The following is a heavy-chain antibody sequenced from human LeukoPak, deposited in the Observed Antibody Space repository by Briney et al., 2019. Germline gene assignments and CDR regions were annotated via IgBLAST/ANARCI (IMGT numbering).Heavy chain of an antibody. CDR1: GGTFSSYA. V-gene: IGHV1-69*04. CDR2: IIPILGIA. CDR3: ASPSPNTAMVYYFDY. D-gene: IGHD5-18*01. J-gene: IGHJ4*02. Sequence: SVKVSCKASGGTFSSYAISWVRQAPGQGLEWMGRIIPILGIANYAQKFQGRVTITADKSTSTAYMELSSLRSEDTAVYYCASPSPNTAMVYYFDYWGQGTLVTVSS.